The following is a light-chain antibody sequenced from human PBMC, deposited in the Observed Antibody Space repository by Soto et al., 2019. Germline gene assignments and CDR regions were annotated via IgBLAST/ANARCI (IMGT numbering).Light chain of an antibody. CDR3: SSYTSSSTHV. CDR1: SSDIGSFTF. CDR2: DVN. J-gene: IGLJ1*01. V-gene: IGLV2-14*03. Sequence: QSALTQPASVSGSPGQSITISCTGTSSDIGSFTFVSWYQQRPGKVPKLMIFDVNRRPSGVSDRFSGSKSGNTASLTISGLQAEDEDDYYCSSYTSSSTHVFGSGTKVTVL.